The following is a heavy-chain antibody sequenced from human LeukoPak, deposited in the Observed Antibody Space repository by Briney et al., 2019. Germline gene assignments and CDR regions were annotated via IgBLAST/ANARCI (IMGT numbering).Heavy chain of an antibody. Sequence: GGSLRLSCAASGFTFSNAWMSWVRQAPGKGLEWVGRIKSKTDGGTTDYAAPVKGRFTISRDDSKNTLYLQMNSLKTEDTAVYYCTTLASMVRGVVHSDYWGQGTLVTVSS. V-gene: IGHV3-15*01. D-gene: IGHD3-10*01. J-gene: IGHJ4*02. CDR3: TTLASMVRGVVHSDY. CDR2: IKSKTDGGTT. CDR1: GFTFSNAW.